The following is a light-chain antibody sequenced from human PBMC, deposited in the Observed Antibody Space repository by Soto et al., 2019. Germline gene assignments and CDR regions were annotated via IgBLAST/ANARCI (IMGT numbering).Light chain of an antibody. CDR2: AAS. J-gene: IGKJ1*01. V-gene: IGKV1-5*01. Sequence: DIQMTQSPSTLPASVGDTVTITCRASESIDNWLAWYQQKPGKAPKLLIFAASTLVRGVPSRFSGRGSGTEFTLTISSLQADDYATFYCQQYHTDWTFGQGTKV. CDR3: QQYHTDWT. CDR1: ESIDNW.